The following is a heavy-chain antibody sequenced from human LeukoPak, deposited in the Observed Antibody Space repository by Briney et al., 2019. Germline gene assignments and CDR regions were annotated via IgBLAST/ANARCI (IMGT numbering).Heavy chain of an antibody. CDR2: IKQDGSEK. CDR3: ARDLSGSYSLDY. D-gene: IGHD3-10*01. J-gene: IGHJ4*02. CDR1: GFTFNRYW. V-gene: IGHV3-7*01. Sequence: PGGSLRLSCAASGFTFNRYWMNWVRQAPGKGLEWVANIKQDGSEKYYVDSVKGRFTISRDNAKNSLYLQMNSLRAEDTAVYYCARDLSGSYSLDYWGQGTPVTVSS.